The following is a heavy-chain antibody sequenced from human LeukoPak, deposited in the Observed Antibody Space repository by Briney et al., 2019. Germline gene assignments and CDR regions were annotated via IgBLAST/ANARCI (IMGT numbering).Heavy chain of an antibody. V-gene: IGHV1-18*01. Sequence: ASVKVSCKASGYTFTSYGISWVRQAPGQGLEWMGWIGAYNGNTNYAQKLQGRVTMTTDTSTSTACMELRSLRSDDTAVYYCARGDIVVVPAEFDPWGQGTLVTVSS. J-gene: IGHJ5*02. D-gene: IGHD2-2*01. CDR3: ARGDIVVVPAEFDP. CDR1: GYTFTSYG. CDR2: IGAYNGNT.